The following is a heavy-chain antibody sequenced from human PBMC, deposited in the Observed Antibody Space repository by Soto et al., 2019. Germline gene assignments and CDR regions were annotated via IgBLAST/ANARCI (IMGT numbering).Heavy chain of an antibody. CDR3: AGLYSRSWSNSFDY. CDR2: INPNNGGT. Sequence: EASVKFSCKASGYTFTGYYLHWVRQAPGQGLEWMGWINPNNGGTNYAQKLQGRLTLTRDTSITTAYMELNRLTSDDTAVYYCAGLYSRSWSNSFDYWGQGTLVTVSS. V-gene: IGHV1-2*02. D-gene: IGHD6-19*01. CDR1: GYTFTGYY. J-gene: IGHJ4*02.